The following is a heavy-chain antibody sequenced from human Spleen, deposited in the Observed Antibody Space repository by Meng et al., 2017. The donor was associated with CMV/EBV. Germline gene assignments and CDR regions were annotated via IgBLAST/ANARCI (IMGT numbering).Heavy chain of an antibody. D-gene: IGHD3-3*01. CDR3: ASRMPVLRFLEWLPQTDAFDI. V-gene: IGHV4-39*01. CDR1: GGSISSSSYY. J-gene: IGHJ3*02. Sequence: SKTLSLTCTVSGGSISSSSYYWGWIRQPPGKGLEWIGSIYYSGSTYYNPSLKSRVTISVDTSKNQFSLKLSSVTAADTAVYYCASRMPVLRFLEWLPQTDAFDIWGQGTMVTVSS. CDR2: IYYSGST.